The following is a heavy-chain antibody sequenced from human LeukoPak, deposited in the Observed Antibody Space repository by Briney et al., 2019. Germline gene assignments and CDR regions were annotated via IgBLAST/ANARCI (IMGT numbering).Heavy chain of an antibody. Sequence: PSETLSLTCAVYGGSFSGYYWSWIRQPPGKGLEWIGEINHSGSTNYNPSLKSRVTISVDTSKNQFSLKLSSVTAADTAVYYCARRRHYYGSGSPSDYWGQGTLVTASS. CDR3: ARRRHYYGSGSPSDY. D-gene: IGHD3-10*01. V-gene: IGHV4-34*01. J-gene: IGHJ4*02. CDR1: GGSFSGYY. CDR2: INHSGST.